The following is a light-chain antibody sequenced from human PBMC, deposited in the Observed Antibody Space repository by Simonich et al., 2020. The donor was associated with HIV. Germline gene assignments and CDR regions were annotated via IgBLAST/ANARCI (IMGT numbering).Light chain of an antibody. V-gene: IGKV3-15*01. CDR2: GAS. CDR3: QQYNNWPPWT. J-gene: IGKJ1*01. CDR1: HSVSSN. Sequence: EIVMTQSPATLSVSPGYRAPISCRASHSVSSNVAWYEQKPGQAPRILISGASTRATGIPARFSGSGSGTEFTLTISSMQSEDFAVYYCQQYNNWPPWTFGQGTKVEIK.